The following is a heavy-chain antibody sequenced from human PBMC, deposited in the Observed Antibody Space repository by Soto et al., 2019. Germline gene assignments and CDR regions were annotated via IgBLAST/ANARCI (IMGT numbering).Heavy chain of an antibody. CDR1: GGPFSNFA. J-gene: IGHJ4*02. D-gene: IGHD1-26*01. V-gene: IGHV1-69*13. CDR2: IIPIFGTP. CDR3: ARDPSRFSGTYYQLGVYFAS. Sequence: ASVKVSCKASGGPFSNFAISWVRQAPGQGLEWMGGIIPIFGTPNYAQKFQGRVTITADESTRTAYMELSSLRSDDTAVYYCARDPSRFSGTYYQLGVYFASWGQGTLVTVSS.